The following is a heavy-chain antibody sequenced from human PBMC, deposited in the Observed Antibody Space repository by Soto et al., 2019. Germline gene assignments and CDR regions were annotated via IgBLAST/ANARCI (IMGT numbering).Heavy chain of an antibody. J-gene: IGHJ4*02. V-gene: IGHV4-34*01. CDR1: GGSFSGYY. CDR2: INHSGST. Sequence: SETLSLTCAVYGGSFSGYYWSWIRQPPGKGLEWIGEINHSGSTNYNPSLKSRVTISVDTSKNQFSLKLRSVTAADTAVYYCAGTTYYGSGRSTGFDYWGQGTLVTVSS. D-gene: IGHD3-10*01. CDR3: AGTTYYGSGRSTGFDY.